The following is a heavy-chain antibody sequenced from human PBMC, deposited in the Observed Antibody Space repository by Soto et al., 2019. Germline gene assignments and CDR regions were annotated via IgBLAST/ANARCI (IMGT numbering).Heavy chain of an antibody. D-gene: IGHD6-19*01. CDR1: GFTFGSYT. CDR2: IRSTVYGPTP. Sequence: PGGSLRLSCTGSGFTFGSYTISGVRQAPGKGLEWVGSIRSTVYGPTPDVAASLRGRFTVSRDDSNDTAYLHMNNLRNEDAAIYYCTRIKEWLIRRRFHYYGMDVWGQGTTVTVSS. V-gene: IGHV3-49*04. CDR3: TRIKEWLIRRRFHYYGMDV. J-gene: IGHJ6*02.